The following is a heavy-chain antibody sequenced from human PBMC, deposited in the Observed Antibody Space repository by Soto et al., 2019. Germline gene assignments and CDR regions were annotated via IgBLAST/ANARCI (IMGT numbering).Heavy chain of an antibody. CDR1: GFTFSRHW. J-gene: IGHJ4*02. CDR3: ANTANIWNSSCFVS. Sequence: GGSLRLSCAASGFTFSRHWMSWVRQAPGKGLEWVANIKQDGSEKNYVDSVKGRFTISRDNAKNSLYLQMNSLRAEDTALYYCANTANIWNSSCFVSWGQGTLVTV. CDR2: IKQDGSEK. V-gene: IGHV3-7*01. D-gene: IGHD1-7*01.